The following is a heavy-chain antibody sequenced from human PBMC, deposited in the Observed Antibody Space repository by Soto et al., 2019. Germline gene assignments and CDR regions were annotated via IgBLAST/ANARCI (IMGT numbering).Heavy chain of an antibody. CDR1: GFTFTSHG. CDR3: SRSSDGYSFRVSYGLDG. J-gene: IGHJ6*02. Sequence: GGSLRLSCAASGFTFTSHGMHWVRQAPGKGLEWMALILHDGSAEYYADSVKGRITISRDNSKNTLYLRMNSLRAEDEAVSYWSRSSDGYSFRVSYGLDGWGQGTTVTVYS. CDR2: ILHDGSAE. V-gene: IGHV3-30*03. D-gene: IGHD4-4*01.